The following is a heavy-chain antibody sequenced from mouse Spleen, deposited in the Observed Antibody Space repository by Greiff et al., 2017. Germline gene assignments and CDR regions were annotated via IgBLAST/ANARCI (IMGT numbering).Heavy chain of an antibody. CDR2: IDPCNGGT. Sequence: EVKVVESGPELGKPGASVKISCKASGYSFTGYNMYWVKQSHRKSLEWIGYIDPCNGGTSYNQKSKGKATLTVDKSSSTAYMHLNSLTSEDSAIYYCAREGYDGYFLAYWGQGTLVTVSA. CDR3: AREGYDGYFLAY. J-gene: IGHJ3*01. D-gene: IGHD2-3*01. V-gene: IGHV1S135*01. CDR1: GYSFTGYN.